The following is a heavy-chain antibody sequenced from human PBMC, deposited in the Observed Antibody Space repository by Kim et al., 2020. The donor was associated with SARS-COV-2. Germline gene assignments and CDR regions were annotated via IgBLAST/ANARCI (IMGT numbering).Heavy chain of an antibody. Sequence: ASVKVSCKASGYTFTGYYMHWVRQAPGQGLEWMGRINPNSGGTNYEQKFQGRVTMTRGTSISTAYMELSRLRSDDTAVYYCARGGMAGAGSNDAFDIWGQGTMVTVSS. V-gene: IGHV1-2*06. CDR3: ARGGMAGAGSNDAFDI. CDR2: INPNSGGT. J-gene: IGHJ3*02. CDR1: GYTFTGYY. D-gene: IGHD6-19*01.